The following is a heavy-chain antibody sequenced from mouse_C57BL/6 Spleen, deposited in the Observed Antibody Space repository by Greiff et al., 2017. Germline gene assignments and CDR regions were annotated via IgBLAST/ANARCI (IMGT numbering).Heavy chain of an antibody. J-gene: IGHJ2*01. Sequence: EVMLVESGAELVRPGASVKLSCTASGFNIKDDYMHWVQQRPEQGLEWIGWIDPENGDTESASKLQGQVTITADTYSNTAYLQRSSLTSEDTAVYYCTLWAYGYDKNYFDYWGKGTTLTVSS. D-gene: IGHD2-2*01. CDR3: TLWAYGYDKNYFDY. V-gene: IGHV14-4*01. CDR2: IDPENGDT. CDR1: GFNIKDDY.